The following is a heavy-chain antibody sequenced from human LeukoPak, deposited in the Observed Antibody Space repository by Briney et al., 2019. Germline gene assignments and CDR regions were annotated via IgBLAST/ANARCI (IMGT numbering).Heavy chain of an antibody. V-gene: IGHV1-8*01. CDR2: MNPNNGYT. J-gene: IGHJ4*02. CDR3: ATLGAYCASTSCYGRFDH. CDR1: GYTSFSYD. D-gene: IGHD2-2*01. Sequence: ASVKVSCKASGYTSFSYDFNWVRQATGQGLEWMGWMNPNNGYTGFAQKFQGRVTMTSDASIATTYMELSSLRSDDTAVYYCATLGAYCASTSCYGRFDHWGQGTLVIVSS.